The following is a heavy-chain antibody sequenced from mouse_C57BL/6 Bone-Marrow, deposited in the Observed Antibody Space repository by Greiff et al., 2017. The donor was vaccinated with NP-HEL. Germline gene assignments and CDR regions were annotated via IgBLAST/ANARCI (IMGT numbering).Heavy chain of an antibody. J-gene: IGHJ3*01. Sequence: EVMLVESGGDLVKPGGSLKLSCAASGFTFSSYGMSWVRQTPDKRLEWVATISSGGSYTYYPDSVKGRFTISRDNAKNTLYLQMSSLKSEDTAMYYCARRLRLPFAYWGQGTLVTVSA. CDR1: GFTFSSYG. CDR3: ARRLRLPFAY. D-gene: IGHD3-2*02. V-gene: IGHV5-6*02. CDR2: ISSGGSYT.